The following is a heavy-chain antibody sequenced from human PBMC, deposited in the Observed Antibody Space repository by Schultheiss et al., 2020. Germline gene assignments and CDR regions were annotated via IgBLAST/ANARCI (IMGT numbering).Heavy chain of an antibody. Sequence: SGPTLVKPTQTLTLTCTFSGFSLSTSGMCVSWIRQPPGKALEWLALIYWDDDKRYSPSLKSRLTITKDTSKNQVVLTMTNMDPVDTATYYCAHSGGYDFWSGYSPWGQGTMVTVSS. CDR3: AHSGGYDFWSGYSP. J-gene: IGHJ3*01. CDR2: IYWDDDK. CDR1: GFSLSTSGMC. V-gene: IGHV2-5*02. D-gene: IGHD3-3*01.